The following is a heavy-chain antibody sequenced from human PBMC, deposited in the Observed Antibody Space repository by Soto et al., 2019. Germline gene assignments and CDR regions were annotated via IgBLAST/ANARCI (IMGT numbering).Heavy chain of an antibody. Sequence: GASVKVSCKASGYTFTAYSIHWLRQAPGPGLEWMGWINPKDDDTNYAQKFQDRVTMTSDTSISTVSMDLSRLTSDDTAVYFCARDSYSGSYVHWGQGTLVTVSS. D-gene: IGHD1-26*01. J-gene: IGHJ4*02. CDR3: ARDSYSGSYVH. V-gene: IGHV1-2*02. CDR1: GYTFTAYS. CDR2: INPKDDDT.